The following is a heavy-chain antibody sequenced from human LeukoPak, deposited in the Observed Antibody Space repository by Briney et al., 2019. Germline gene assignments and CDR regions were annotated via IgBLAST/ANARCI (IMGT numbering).Heavy chain of an antibody. J-gene: IGHJ4*02. Sequence: GGSLRLSCAASGFTFSSYAMSWVRQAPGKGLEWVSSIGAGGGSTYYADSVKGRFTISRDNSKNTLSLQMNSLRADDTAVYFCAKGAAYSSTWYPLDYWAREPWSSSPQ. V-gene: IGHV3-23*01. D-gene: IGHD6-13*01. CDR1: GFTFSSYA. CDR3: AKGAAYSSTWYPLDY. CDR2: IGAGGGST.